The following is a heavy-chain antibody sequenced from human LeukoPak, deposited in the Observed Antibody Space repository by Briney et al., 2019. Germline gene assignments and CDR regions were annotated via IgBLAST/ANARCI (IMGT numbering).Heavy chain of an antibody. CDR1: GYTFTSHD. CDR2: MNPNSGNT. J-gene: IGHJ6*03. D-gene: IGHD5-24*01. Sequence: GASVNVSCTASGYTFTSHDINWVRQATGQGLEWMGWMNPNSGNTGYAQKFQGRVTMTRDTSISTAYMELSSLRSEDTAVYYCAIPGRDGYNYVNSYMDVWGKGTTVTVSS. V-gene: IGHV1-8*01. CDR3: AIPGRDGYNYVNSYMDV.